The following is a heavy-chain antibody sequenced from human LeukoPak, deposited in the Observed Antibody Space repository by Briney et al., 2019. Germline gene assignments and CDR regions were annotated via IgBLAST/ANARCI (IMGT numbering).Heavy chain of an antibody. CDR2: MYHGGST. CDR1: GGSISSGGFS. J-gene: IGHJ5*02. V-gene: IGHV4-30-2*01. D-gene: IGHD4-17*01. CDR3: ASTNDFGDYVGA. Sequence: SETLSLTCAVSGGSISSGGFSWSWIRQPPGKGLEWIGYMYHGGSTYYNPSLESRVTISVDRSKNQFSLKLSSVTAADTAVYYCASTNDFGDYVGAWGQGTLVTVSS.